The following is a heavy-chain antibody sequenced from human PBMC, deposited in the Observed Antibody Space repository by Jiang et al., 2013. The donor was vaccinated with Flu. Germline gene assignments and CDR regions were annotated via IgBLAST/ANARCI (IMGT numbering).Heavy chain of an antibody. CDR3: ARSIAAVANTRDYYFDY. CDR1: GFTFSSYS. Sequence: VQLVESGGGLVKPGGSLRLSCAASGFTFSSYSMSWVRQAPGKGLEWVSSISSSSTYIYYSDLVKGRFTISRDNAKNSLYLQMNSLRAEDTAVYFCARSIAAVANTRDYYFDYWGQGTLVTVSS. CDR2: ISSSSTYI. J-gene: IGHJ4*02. V-gene: IGHV3-21*01. D-gene: IGHD6-19*01.